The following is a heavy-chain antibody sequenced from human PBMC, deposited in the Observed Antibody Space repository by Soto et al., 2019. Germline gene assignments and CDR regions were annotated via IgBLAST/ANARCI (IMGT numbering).Heavy chain of an antibody. V-gene: IGHV4-4*02. D-gene: IGHD5-12*01. Sequence: SETLSLTCAVSGGSISSSNWWSWVRQPPGKGLEWIGEIYHSGSTNYNPSLKSRVTISVDKSNNQFSLTLSSVTAADTALYYCARDGEQWLGHPPYYYYGLDVWGQGTTVTVSS. CDR1: GGSISSSNW. CDR3: ARDGEQWLGHPPYYYYGLDV. CDR2: IYHSGST. J-gene: IGHJ6*02.